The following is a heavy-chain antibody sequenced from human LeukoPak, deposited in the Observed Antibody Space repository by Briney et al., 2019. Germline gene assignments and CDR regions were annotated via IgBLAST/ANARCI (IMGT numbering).Heavy chain of an antibody. CDR1: GGSFSGYY. J-gene: IGHJ4*02. CDR3: ARINWNSSD. CDR2: INHSGST. V-gene: IGHV4-34*01. Sequence: SETLSLTCAVYGGSFSGYYWSWIRQPPGKGLEWIGEINHSGSTNYNPSLKSRVTMSVDTSKNQFSLKLSSVTAADTAVYYCARINWNSSDWGQGTLVTVSS. D-gene: IGHD1-7*01.